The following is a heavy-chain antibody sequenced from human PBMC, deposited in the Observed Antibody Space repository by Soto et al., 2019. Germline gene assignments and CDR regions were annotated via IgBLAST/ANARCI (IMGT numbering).Heavy chain of an antibody. CDR1: GYIFPNFW. V-gene: IGHV5-10-1*01. Sequence: PGESLKISCEASGYIFPNFWITWVRQLPGKGLEWMGMINPTDSYVNYCPSFQGHVTISADKTISTAYLQWSGLKASDTAMYYCARTMKDYYDSSGFYGMDVWGQGTTVTVSS. D-gene: IGHD3-22*01. CDR3: ARTMKDYYDSSGFYGMDV. J-gene: IGHJ6*02. CDR2: INPTDSYV.